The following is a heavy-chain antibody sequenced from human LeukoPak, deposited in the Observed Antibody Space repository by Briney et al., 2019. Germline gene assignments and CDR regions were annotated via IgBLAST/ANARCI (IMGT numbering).Heavy chain of an antibody. CDR1: GYTFTSYD. D-gene: IGHD3-22*01. V-gene: IGHV1-8*01. J-gene: IGHJ4*02. CDR3: ARFFYDSSGYYLGN. CDR2: MNPNSGNT. Sequence: ASVKVSCKASGYTFTSYDINWVRQATGQGLEWMGWMNPNSGNTGYAQKFQGRVTMARNTSISTAYMELSSLRSEDTAVYYCARFFYDSSGYYLGNWGQGTLVTVSS.